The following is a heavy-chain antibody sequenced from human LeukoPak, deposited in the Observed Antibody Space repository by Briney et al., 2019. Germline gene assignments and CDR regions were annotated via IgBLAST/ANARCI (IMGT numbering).Heavy chain of an antibody. D-gene: IGHD3-10*01. CDR1: GGSISSYY. J-gene: IGHJ5*02. V-gene: IGHV4-4*07. Sequence: SETLSLTCTVSGGSISSYYWSWIRQPAGKGLEWIGRTYTSGSTNYNPSLKSRVTISVDKSKNQFSLKLSSVTAADTAVYYCARDTTYYYGSGSYLNWFDPWGRGTLVTVSS. CDR3: ARDTTYYYGSGSYLNWFDP. CDR2: TYTSGST.